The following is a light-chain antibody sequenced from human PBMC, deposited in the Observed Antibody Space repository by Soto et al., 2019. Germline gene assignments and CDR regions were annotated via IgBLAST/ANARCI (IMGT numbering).Light chain of an antibody. J-gene: IGLJ1*01. V-gene: IGLV2-14*01. CDR1: SSDIGAYNY. CDR2: EVS. Sequence: QSVLTQPASVSGSPGQPITISCTGSSSDIGAYNYVSWFQQYPGKAPKLIISEVSNRPSGVSNRFSGSKSGTAASLPISGLQTEDEADYFCFSFTSSSTYVFGTGTKVTVL. CDR3: FSFTSSSTYV.